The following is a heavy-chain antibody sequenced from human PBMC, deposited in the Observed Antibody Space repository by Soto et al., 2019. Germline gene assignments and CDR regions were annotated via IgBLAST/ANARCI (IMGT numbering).Heavy chain of an antibody. CDR3: ARDSRYSGYDWGGYYFDY. CDR1: GGSISSGGYY. V-gene: IGHV4-31*03. J-gene: IGHJ4*02. D-gene: IGHD5-12*01. CDR2: IYYSGST. Sequence: SETLSLTCTVSGGSISSGGYYWSWIRQHPGKGLEWIGYIYYSGSTYYNPSLKSRVTISVDTSKNQFSLKLSSVTAADTAVYYCARDSRYSGYDWGGYYFDYWGQGTLVTVSS.